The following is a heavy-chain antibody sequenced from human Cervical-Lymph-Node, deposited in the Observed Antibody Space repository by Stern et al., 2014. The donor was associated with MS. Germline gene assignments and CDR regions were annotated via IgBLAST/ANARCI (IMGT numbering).Heavy chain of an antibody. Sequence: VHLVESGAEVKTPGASVKLSCQASGHTFSIYYMNWVRQAPGQGLEWMGIINPSGGSTSYAQKFQGRVTMTRDTSTSTVYMELSSLRSEDTAVYYCAREVAGHRLGMMDVWGQGTSVTVSS. V-gene: IGHV1-46*01. CDR3: AREVAGHRLGMMDV. CDR2: INPSGGST. CDR1: GHTFSIYY. J-gene: IGHJ6*02. D-gene: IGHD6-19*01.